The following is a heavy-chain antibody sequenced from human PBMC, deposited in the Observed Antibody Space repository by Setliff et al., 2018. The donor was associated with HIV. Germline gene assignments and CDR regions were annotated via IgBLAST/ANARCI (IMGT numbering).Heavy chain of an antibody. CDR1: GGSISSHY. V-gene: IGHV4-59*08. CDR2: IYYSGNT. D-gene: IGHD2-21*02. CDR3: ARGEACGGGCHYAFEL. J-gene: IGHJ3*01. Sequence: PSETLSLTCTVSGGSISSHYWSWIRQPPGKGLEWIGSIYYSGNTYYMPSLQSRVTISVDMSKNQFSLKLNSVTAADTAVYYCARGEACGGGCHYAFELWGRGTMVTVSS.